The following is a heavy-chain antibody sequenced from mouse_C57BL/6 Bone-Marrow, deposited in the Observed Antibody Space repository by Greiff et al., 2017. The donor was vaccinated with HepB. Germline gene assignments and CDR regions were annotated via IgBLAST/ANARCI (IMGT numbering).Heavy chain of an antibody. J-gene: IGHJ4*01. V-gene: IGHV1-55*01. D-gene: IGHD1-1*01. CDR1: GYTFTSYW. CDR3: ARDVYYGSSYAMDY. Sequence: QVQLQQPGAELVKPGASVKMSCKASGYTFTSYWITWVKQRPGQGLEWIGDIYPGSGSSNYNEKFKIKATLTVDTSSSTSYMQLISLTSEDSAVYNCARDVYYGSSYAMDYWGQGTSVTVSS. CDR2: IYPGSGSS.